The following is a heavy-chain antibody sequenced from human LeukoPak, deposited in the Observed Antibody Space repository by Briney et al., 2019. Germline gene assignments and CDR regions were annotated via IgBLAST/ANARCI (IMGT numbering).Heavy chain of an antibody. V-gene: IGHV1-69*13. Sequence: SVKVSCKASGYTFTSYGISWVRQAPGQGLEWMGGIIPIFGTANYAQKFQGRVTITADESTSTAYMELSSLRSEDTAVYYCAREDYGDKVLDYWGQGTLVTVSS. J-gene: IGHJ4*02. CDR2: IIPIFGTA. D-gene: IGHD4-17*01. CDR3: AREDYGDKVLDY. CDR1: GYTFTSYG.